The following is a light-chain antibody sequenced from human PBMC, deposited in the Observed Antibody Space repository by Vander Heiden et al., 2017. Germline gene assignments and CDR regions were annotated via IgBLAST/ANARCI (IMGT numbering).Light chain of an antibody. CDR3: QQHNSHPLT. J-gene: IGKJ4*01. CDR2: SAS. V-gene: IGKV1-9*01. Sequence: DIQLTQSPSFLSASVGDRVTITCRASRGISNYLAWYQQKPGKAPKLLIYSASTLQSGVPSRISGSGSGTEFTLTISSLQPEDFATYYCQQHNSHPLTFGGGTKVEIK. CDR1: RGISNY.